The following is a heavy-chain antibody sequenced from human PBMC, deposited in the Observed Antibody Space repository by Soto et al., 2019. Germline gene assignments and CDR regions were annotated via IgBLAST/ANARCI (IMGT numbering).Heavy chain of an antibody. J-gene: IGHJ5*02. V-gene: IGHV4-39*01. D-gene: IGHD1-26*01. CDR1: GGSISGSTFY. CDR2: IYYSGST. CDR3: TKPRESQLLSSHGP. Sequence: PSETLSLTCNVSGGSISGSTFYWGWIRQPPGKGLEWIGSIYYSGSTYYNPSLKSRVNISVDTSKNQFSLSLTSVTAADTAVYSCTKPRESQLLSSHGPWGQGTLVPVSS.